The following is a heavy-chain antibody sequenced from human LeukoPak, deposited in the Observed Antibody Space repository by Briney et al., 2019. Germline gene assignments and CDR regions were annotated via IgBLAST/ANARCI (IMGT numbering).Heavy chain of an antibody. CDR3: ARVVPRYYDTSGANWFDP. CDR2: ISAYNGNT. J-gene: IGHJ5*02. CDR1: GGTFSSYA. Sequence: ASVKVSCKASGGTFSSYAISWVRQAPGQGLEWMGWISAYNGNTNYAQKLQGRVTMTTDTSTSTAYMELRSLRSEDTAVYFCARVVPRYYDTSGANWFDPWGQGTLVTVSS. D-gene: IGHD3-22*01. V-gene: IGHV1-18*01.